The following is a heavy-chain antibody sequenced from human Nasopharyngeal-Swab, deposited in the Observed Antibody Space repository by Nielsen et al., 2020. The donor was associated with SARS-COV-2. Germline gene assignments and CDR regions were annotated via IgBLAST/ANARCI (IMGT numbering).Heavy chain of an antibody. J-gene: IGHJ5*02. Sequence: CAVSGGSISSSGYFWSWIRQPPGKGLEWIGYIYHSGSTYYNPSLKSRVTISVDRSKNQFSLKLSSVTAADTAVYYCARGTAMGMYNWFDPWGQGTLVTVSS. CDR2: IYHSGST. V-gene: IGHV4-30-2*01. D-gene: IGHD5-18*01. CDR1: GGSISSSGYF. CDR3: ARGTAMGMYNWFDP.